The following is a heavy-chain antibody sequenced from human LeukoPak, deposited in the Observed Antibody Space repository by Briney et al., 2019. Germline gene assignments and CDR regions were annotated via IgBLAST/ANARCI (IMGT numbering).Heavy chain of an antibody. D-gene: IGHD2-21*02. V-gene: IGHV3-23*01. CDR3: AKDGDWDTVFDY. CDR1: GFTFSSYA. CDR2: ISGSGGST. J-gene: IGHJ4*02. Sequence: PPGGSLILSCAASGFTFSSYAMSWVRQAPGKGLEWVSAISGSGGSTYYADSVKGRFTISRDNSKNTLYLLMNSLRAEDTAVYYCAKDGDWDTVFDYWGQGTLVTVSS.